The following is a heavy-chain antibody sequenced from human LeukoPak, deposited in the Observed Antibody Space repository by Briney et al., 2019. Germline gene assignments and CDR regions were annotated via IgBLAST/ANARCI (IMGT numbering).Heavy chain of an antibody. Sequence: SETQSLPCTVSGDPINSYFWSWMRQPPGKGLEWIGYIHYSGNTSYKASLKSRVTISVDTSKNQFSLRLSSVTAADTAVYYCARGTVTQTYFDFWGQGTLVSVSS. CDR3: ARGTVTQTYFDF. CDR2: IHYSGNT. CDR1: GDPINSYF. V-gene: IGHV4-59*08. J-gene: IGHJ4*02. D-gene: IGHD4-11*01.